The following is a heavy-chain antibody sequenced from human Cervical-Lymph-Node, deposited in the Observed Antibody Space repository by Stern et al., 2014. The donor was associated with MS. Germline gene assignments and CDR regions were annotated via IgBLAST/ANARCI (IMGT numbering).Heavy chain of an antibody. D-gene: IGHD4-17*01. Sequence: QVQLVQSGAEVKKPGSSVNVSCQASGGKFSSSFAVSWVRQAPGQGLEWLGRFIPIIGLANYAQKFETRLTITADISTSTVYMALSSLTSDDTALYYCARGIVTNRPASTLHNLFDPWGQGTLVTVSS. V-gene: IGHV1-69*09. CDR1: GGKFSSSFA. CDR3: ARGIVTNRPASTLHNLFDP. J-gene: IGHJ5*02. CDR2: FIPIIGLA.